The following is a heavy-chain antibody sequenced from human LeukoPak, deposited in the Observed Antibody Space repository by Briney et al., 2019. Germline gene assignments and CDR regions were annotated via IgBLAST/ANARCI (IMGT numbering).Heavy chain of an antibody. D-gene: IGHD4-17*01. CDR1: GGSFSGYY. V-gene: IGHV4-34*01. CDR3: AREEYGDSNFDY. Sequence: SSETLSLTCAVYGGSFSGYYWSWIRQPPGKGLEWIGEINHSGSTNYNPSLKSRVTISVDTPKNQFSLKLSSVTAADTAVYYCAREEYGDSNFDYWGQGTLVTVSS. CDR2: INHSGST. J-gene: IGHJ4*02.